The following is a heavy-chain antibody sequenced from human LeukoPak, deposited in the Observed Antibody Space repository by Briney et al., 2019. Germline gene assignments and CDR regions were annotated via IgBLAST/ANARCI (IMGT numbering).Heavy chain of an antibody. CDR1: GFTFSSYG. CDR3: ARDLTTVTTSDLGEGYFDY. CDR2: ISYDGSNK. J-gene: IGHJ4*02. V-gene: IGHV3-30*03. D-gene: IGHD4-17*01. Sequence: SGGSLRLSCAASGFTFSSYGMHWVRQAPGKGLEWVAVISYDGSNKYYADSVKGRFTISRDNSKNTLYLQMNSLRAEDTAVYYCARDLTTVTTSDLGEGYFDYWGQGTLVTVSS.